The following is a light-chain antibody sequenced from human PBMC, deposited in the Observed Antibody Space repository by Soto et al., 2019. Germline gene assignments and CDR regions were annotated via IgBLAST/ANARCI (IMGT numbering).Light chain of an antibody. J-gene: IGKJ2*01. Sequence: EIVLTQSPGTLSLSPGEGATLSCKASQSVSSSYLAWYQQKPGQAPRLLIYAASTRAIGIPDRFSGSGSVTDFTLTISRLEPEDFAVYYCQQCDTSPFTFGPGTKLEIK. CDR3: QQCDTSPFT. CDR2: AAS. CDR1: QSVSSSY. V-gene: IGKV3-20*01.